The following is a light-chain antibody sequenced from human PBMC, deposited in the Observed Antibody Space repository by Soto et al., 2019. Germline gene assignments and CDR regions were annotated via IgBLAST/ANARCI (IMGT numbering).Light chain of an antibody. Sequence: QSALAQPASVSGSPGESRTIACSGSSSDIGGHNCVSWYQQHPDKAPKLIIYDVISRPSGVSYRFSGSKSGNTASLTISGLQAEDEADYYCSSYTTSGTIFGGGTKVTVL. CDR3: SSYTTSGTI. V-gene: IGLV2-14*03. J-gene: IGLJ2*01. CDR1: SSDIGGHNC. CDR2: DVI.